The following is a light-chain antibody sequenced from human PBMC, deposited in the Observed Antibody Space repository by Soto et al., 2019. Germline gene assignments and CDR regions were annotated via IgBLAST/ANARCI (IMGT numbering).Light chain of an antibody. CDR1: QSISSN. J-gene: IGKJ2*01. CDR3: QQYNNWPPVT. Sequence: EIVTTQSPATLSVSPGERATLSCRASQSISSNLAWYQQKPGQAPRLLIYAASTRATGIPARFSGGGSGTEFTLTISSLQSEDFGAYYCQQYNNWPPVTFGQGTKVDIK. CDR2: AAS. V-gene: IGKV3-15*01.